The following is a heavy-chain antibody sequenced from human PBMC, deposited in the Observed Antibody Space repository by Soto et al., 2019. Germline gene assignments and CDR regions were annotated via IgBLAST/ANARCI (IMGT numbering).Heavy chain of an antibody. J-gene: IGHJ4*02. CDR2: IYWDGDK. CDR1: GFSLSTCGVG. V-gene: IGHV2-5*02. Sequence: ITLKESGPPLVKPTQTLTLTCNISGFSLSTCGVGVGWIGQHPGKARDWLALIYWDGDKLYSPSLQSRLTTTKDTSKNLVLLTMTNIDPVDTATYFGVRLIGSGEFTWGQGHLVTVSS. D-gene: IGHD3-10*01. CDR3: VRLIGSGEFT.